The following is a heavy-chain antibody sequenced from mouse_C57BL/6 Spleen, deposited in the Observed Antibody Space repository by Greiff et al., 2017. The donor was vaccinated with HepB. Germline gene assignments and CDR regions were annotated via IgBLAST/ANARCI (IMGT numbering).Heavy chain of an antibody. CDR3: ARSGDGYYFAY. CDR2: IHPNSGST. J-gene: IGHJ3*01. D-gene: IGHD2-3*01. V-gene: IGHV1-64*01. CDR1: GYTFTSYW. Sequence: VQLQQPGAELVKPGASVKLSCKASGYTFTSYWMHWVKQRPGQGLEWIGMIHPNSGSTNYNEKFKSKATLTVDKSSSTAYMQLSSLTYEDSAVYYCARSGDGYYFAYWGQGTLVTVSA.